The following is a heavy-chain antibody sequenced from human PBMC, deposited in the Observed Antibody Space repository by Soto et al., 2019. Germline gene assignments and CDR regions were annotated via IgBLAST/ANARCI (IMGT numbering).Heavy chain of an antibody. CDR3: AKEIVLMAYYYGMDV. J-gene: IGHJ6*02. V-gene: IGHV3-9*01. CDR2: ISWNSGSI. CDR1: GFTFDDYA. Sequence: GGSLRLSCAASGFTFDDYAMHWVRQAPGKGLEWVSGISWNSGSIGYADSVKGRFTISRDNAKNSLYPQMNSLRAEDTALYYCAKEIVLMAYYYGMDVWGQGTTVTVSS. D-gene: IGHD2-8*01.